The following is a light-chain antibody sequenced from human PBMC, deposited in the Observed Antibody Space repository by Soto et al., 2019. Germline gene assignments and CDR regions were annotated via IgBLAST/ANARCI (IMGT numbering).Light chain of an antibody. CDR1: QSVSSN. V-gene: IGKV3-15*01. CDR2: GAS. Sequence: EIVMTQSPATLSVSPGERATLSCRASQSVSSNLAWYQQKPGQAPRLLVYGASTRATIIPARFSGSRSGTEFTITISSLQSEDFAVYYCQQYNTWPPTFGQGTRLEIK. J-gene: IGKJ5*01. CDR3: QQYNTWPPT.